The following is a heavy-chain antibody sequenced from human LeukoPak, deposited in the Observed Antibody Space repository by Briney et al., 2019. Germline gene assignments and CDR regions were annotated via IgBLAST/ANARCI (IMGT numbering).Heavy chain of an antibody. J-gene: IGHJ3*02. CDR2: IDPSGGTT. CDR3: ARLSQQAFDI. CDR1: GYTFTTYY. Sequence: ASVKVSFKASGYTFTTYYMHWVRQAPGQGLEWMGIIDPSGGTTSYAQKFQGRVTMTRDTSTSTVYMELSSLRSEDTAVYYCARLSQQAFDIWGQGTMVTVSS. V-gene: IGHV1-46*01.